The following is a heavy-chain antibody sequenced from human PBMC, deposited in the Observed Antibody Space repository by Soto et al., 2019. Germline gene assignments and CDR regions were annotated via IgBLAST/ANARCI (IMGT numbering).Heavy chain of an antibody. CDR3: AKDLYGEHVNGYFDY. J-gene: IGHJ4*02. CDR1: GFTFSSYS. Sequence: PGGSLRLSCAASGFTFSSYSMNWVRQAPGKGLEWVSSISSSSSYIYYADSVKGRFTISRDNAKNSLYLQMNSLRAEDTAVYYCAKDLYGEHVNGYFDYWGQGTLVTVSS. V-gene: IGHV3-21*01. CDR2: ISSSSSYI. D-gene: IGHD4-17*01.